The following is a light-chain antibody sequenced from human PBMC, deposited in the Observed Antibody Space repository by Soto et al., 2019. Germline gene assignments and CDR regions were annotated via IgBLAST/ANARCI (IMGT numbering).Light chain of an antibody. J-gene: IGKJ4*01. CDR2: DAS. CDR3: QQRSNRPPLT. CDR1: QSVSSY. V-gene: IGKV3-11*01. Sequence: ESVLTQSPATLSLSPGERATLSCRASQSVSSYLAWYQQKPGQAPRLLIYDASNRATGIPARFSGRGSVTDFTLTISSLEPEDFALYYCQQRSNRPPLTFGGGTKVEIK.